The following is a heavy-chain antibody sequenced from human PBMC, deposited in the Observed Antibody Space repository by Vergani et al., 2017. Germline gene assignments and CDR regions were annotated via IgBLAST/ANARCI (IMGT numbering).Heavy chain of an antibody. J-gene: IGHJ4*02. CDR1: GFTFSSYG. Sequence: QVQLVQSGGGLVQPGGSLRLSCAASGFTFSSYGMHWARQAPGKGLEWVAVISYDGSNKYYADSVKGRFTISRDNSKNTLYLQMNSLRAEDTAVYYCAKAGELEGSGWWPYYFDYWGQGTLVTVSS. CDR3: AKAGELEGSGWWPYYFDY. CDR2: ISYDGSNK. D-gene: IGHD6-19*01. V-gene: IGHV3-30*18.